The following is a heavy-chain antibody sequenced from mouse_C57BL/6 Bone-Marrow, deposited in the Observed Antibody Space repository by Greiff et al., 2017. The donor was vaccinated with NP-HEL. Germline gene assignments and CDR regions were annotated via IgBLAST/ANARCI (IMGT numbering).Heavy chain of an antibody. D-gene: IGHD1-1*01. CDR3: TTVVAPLDAMDY. J-gene: IGHJ4*01. CDR1: GFTFSSYG. CDR2: ISSGGSYT. V-gene: IGHV5-6*01. Sequence: EVMLVESGGDLVKPGGSLKLSCAASGFTFSSYGMSWVRQTPDKRLEWVATISSGGSYTYYPDSVKGRFTISRDNAKNTLYLQMSSLKSEDTAMYYCTTVVAPLDAMDYWGQGTSVTVSS.